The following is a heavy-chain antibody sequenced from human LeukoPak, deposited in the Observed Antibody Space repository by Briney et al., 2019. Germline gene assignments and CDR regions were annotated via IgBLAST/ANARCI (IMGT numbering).Heavy chain of an antibody. CDR1: GFTFSSYE. Sequence: GGSLRLSCAASGFTFSSYEMNWVRRAPGKGLEWDSYICSSGSTIYYADSVKGRFTISRDNSKNSLYLQMNSLRAEDTAVYYCARVDFDWLLQTRTPFDYWGQGTLVTVSS. J-gene: IGHJ4*02. V-gene: IGHV3-48*03. D-gene: IGHD3-9*01. CDR3: ARVDFDWLLQTRTPFDY. CDR2: ICSSGSTI.